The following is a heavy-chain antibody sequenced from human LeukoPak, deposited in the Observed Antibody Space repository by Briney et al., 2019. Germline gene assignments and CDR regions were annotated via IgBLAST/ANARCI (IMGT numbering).Heavy chain of an antibody. CDR1: GGSISSTSYY. J-gene: IGHJ4*02. CDR3: ARDGDSSGWTRSDY. D-gene: IGHD6-19*01. CDR2: IYYSGST. Sequence: SETLSLTCTVSGGSISSTSYYWGWIRQPPGKGLEWIGSIYYSGSTYYNPSLKSRVTISADRSKNQFSLKLSSVTAADTAVYYCARDGDSSGWTRSDYWGQGTLVTVSS. V-gene: IGHV4-39*07.